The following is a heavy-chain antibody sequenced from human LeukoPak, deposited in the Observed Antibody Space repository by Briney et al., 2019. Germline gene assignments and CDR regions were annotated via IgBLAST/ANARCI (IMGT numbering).Heavy chain of an antibody. V-gene: IGHV3-21*01. CDR3: ARAPVDIVATRYFDY. D-gene: IGHD5-12*01. J-gene: IGHJ4*02. Sequence: PGGSLRLSCAASGFTFSSYSMNWVRQAPGKGLEWVSSISSSSSYIYYADSVKGRFTISRDNAKNSLYLQMNSLRAEDTAVYYCARAPVDIVATRYFDYWGQGTLVTVSS. CDR2: ISSSSSYI. CDR1: GFTFSSYS.